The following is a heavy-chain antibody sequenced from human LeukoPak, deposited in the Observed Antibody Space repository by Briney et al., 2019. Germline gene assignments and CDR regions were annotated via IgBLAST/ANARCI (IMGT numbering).Heavy chain of an antibody. D-gene: IGHD2-2*01. J-gene: IGHJ6*04. V-gene: IGHV2-5*02. CDR2: IYWDDDK. CDR3: AHHEAAVVPAATGGGYYGRVV. Sequence: SGPTLMNPTPTLTLTCTYSGFSLSTSGVGEGWIRQPPGKALERLTLIYWDDDKRYSPSLKSSLNITKDTTKNQVVLTRSNMDAVVTATYCCAHHEAAVVPAATGGGYYGRVVLGKGTTVSVSS. CDR1: GFSLSTSGVG.